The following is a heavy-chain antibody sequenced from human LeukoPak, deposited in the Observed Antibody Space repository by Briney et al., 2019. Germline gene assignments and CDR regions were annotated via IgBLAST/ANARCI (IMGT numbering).Heavy chain of an antibody. CDR1: GGSFSGYY. Sequence: SETLSLTCAVYGGSFSGYYWSWIRQPPGKGLEWIGEINHSGSTNYNPSLKSRVTISVDTSKNQFSLKVSSVTAADTAVYYCAREMAPYYYYGMDIWGQGTTVTVSS. J-gene: IGHJ6*02. CDR3: AREMAPYYYYGMDI. V-gene: IGHV4-34*01. D-gene: IGHD5-24*01. CDR2: INHSGST.